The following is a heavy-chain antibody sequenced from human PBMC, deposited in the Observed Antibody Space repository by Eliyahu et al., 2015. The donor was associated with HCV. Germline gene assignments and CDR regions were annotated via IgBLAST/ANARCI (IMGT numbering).Heavy chain of an antibody. CDR2: IFYGGTT. J-gene: IGHJ2*01. V-gene: IGHV4-4*02. Sequence: QVQLQESGPGLVMPSGTLSLTCAVSGGSITSINGWXWVRQPPGKGLEWXGEIFYGGTTNYNPSLKSRVTVSADKSKNQFSLRLTSVTAADTAVYYCARGLDLGHINWHFDLWGRGTLVTVSS. D-gene: IGHD7-27*01. CDR3: ARGLDLGHINWHFDL. CDR1: GGSITSING.